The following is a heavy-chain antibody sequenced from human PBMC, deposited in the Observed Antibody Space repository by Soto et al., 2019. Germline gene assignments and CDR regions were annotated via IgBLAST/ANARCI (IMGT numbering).Heavy chain of an antibody. D-gene: IGHD2-2*01. V-gene: IGHV3-11*03. Sequence: EKGLEGVSYISSSSNYINYADSVRGRFTISRDNANNSVYLQMNSLRAEDTAVYYCAFHFAPHFQYLCAPPAYRGNGIPVPVSP. CDR2: ISSSSNYI. CDR3: AFHFAPHFQYLCAPPAY. J-gene: IGHJ4*01.